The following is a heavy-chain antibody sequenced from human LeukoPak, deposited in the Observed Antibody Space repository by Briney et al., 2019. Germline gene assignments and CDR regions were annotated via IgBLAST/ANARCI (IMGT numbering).Heavy chain of an antibody. Sequence: GGSLRLSCAASGFTFSSYGMHWVRQAPGKGLEWVAFIRYDGSNKYYADSVKGRFTISRDNSKNTLYLQMNSLRAEDTAVYYCAKDEGAYGSGSPPNYRGQGTLVTVSS. J-gene: IGHJ4*02. D-gene: IGHD3-10*01. CDR3: AKDEGAYGSGSPPNY. CDR1: GFTFSSYG. V-gene: IGHV3-30*02. CDR2: IRYDGSNK.